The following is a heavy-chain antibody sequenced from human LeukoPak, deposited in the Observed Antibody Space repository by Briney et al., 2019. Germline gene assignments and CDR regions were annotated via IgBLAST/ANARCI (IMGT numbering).Heavy chain of an antibody. CDR1: GGSISSYY. Sequence: SETLSLTCTVSGGSISSYYWSWIRQPPGRGLEWIGYIYYSGSTNYNPSLKSRVTISVDTSKKQFSLKLSSVTAADTAVYYCARSAPAAISAGLAFDIWGQGTMVTVSS. CDR3: ARSAPAAISAGLAFDI. D-gene: IGHD2-2*01. CDR2: IYYSGST. J-gene: IGHJ3*02. V-gene: IGHV4-59*01.